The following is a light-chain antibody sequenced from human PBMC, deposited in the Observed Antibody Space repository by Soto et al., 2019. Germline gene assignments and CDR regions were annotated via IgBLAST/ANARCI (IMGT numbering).Light chain of an antibody. CDR2: GNN. J-gene: IGLJ2*01. CDR1: SSNIGAGYD. CDR3: QSYDSSLSGSVV. Sequence: QSVLTQPPSVSGAPGQRATISCTGTSSNIGAGYDVHWYQQLPGSAPKLLIYGNNNRPSGVPDRFSGSKSGPSASLAITGLQAEDEADYYCQSYDSSLSGSVVFGGGTQLTVL. V-gene: IGLV1-40*01.